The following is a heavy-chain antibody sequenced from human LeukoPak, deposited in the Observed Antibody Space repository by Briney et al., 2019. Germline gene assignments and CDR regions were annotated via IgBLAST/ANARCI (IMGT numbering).Heavy chain of an antibody. D-gene: IGHD6-19*01. CDR2: IYYSGNT. CDR1: GGSISSHY. J-gene: IGHJ4*02. CDR3: ATVSYSSGWPIDY. Sequence: SETLSLTCTVSGGSISSHYWSWIRQPPGKGLEWIGYIYYSGNTNYNPSLKSRVSISVDTSKNQFSLKLRSVAAADTAVYYCATVSYSSGWPIDYWGQGTLVTVSS. V-gene: IGHV4-59*11.